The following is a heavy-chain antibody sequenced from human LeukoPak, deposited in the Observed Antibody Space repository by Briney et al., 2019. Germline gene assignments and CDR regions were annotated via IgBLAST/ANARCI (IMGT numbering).Heavy chain of an antibody. CDR3: ARTGGVRGVIGLFDY. CDR2: IYWDDDK. Sequence: SWIRQPPGKALEWLALIYWDDDKRYSPSLKSRLTITKDTSKNQVVLTMTNMDPVDTATYYCARTGGVRGVIGLFDYWGQGTLVTVSS. J-gene: IGHJ4*02. V-gene: IGHV2-5*08. D-gene: IGHD3-10*01.